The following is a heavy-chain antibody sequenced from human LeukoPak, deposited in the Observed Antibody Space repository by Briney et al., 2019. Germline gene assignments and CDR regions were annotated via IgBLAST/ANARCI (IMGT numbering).Heavy chain of an antibody. J-gene: IGHJ6*03. Sequence: GGSLRLSCAASGFTLSSYAMSWVRQAPGKGLEGVSVISGSGGSIYYADSVKGRFTISRDNSKNTLYLQMNSLRAEDTAVYYCAKYDFWSGPYYMDVWGKGTTVTVSS. CDR3: AKYDFWSGPYYMDV. CDR2: ISGSGGSI. V-gene: IGHV3-23*01. D-gene: IGHD3-3*01. CDR1: GFTLSSYA.